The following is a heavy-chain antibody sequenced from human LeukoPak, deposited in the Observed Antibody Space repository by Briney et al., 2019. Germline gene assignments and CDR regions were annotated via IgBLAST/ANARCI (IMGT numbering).Heavy chain of an antibody. J-gene: IGHJ4*02. D-gene: IGHD6-19*01. V-gene: IGHV3-23*01. CDR3: ARNSGWYGIS. CDR1: GFTLSSYE. Sequence: PGGSLRLSCVVSGFTLSSYEMSWIRQAPGKGLEWVSSIEYGESTTHYADSVRGRFTISRDNYKNTLYLQLTSLSDDDTAVYFCARNSGWYGISWGQGTLVIVSS. CDR2: IEYGESTT.